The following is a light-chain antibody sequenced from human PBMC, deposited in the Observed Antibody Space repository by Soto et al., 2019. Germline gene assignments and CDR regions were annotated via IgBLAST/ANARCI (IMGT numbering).Light chain of an antibody. CDR2: AAS. J-gene: IGKJ4*01. CDR3: QQRAT. Sequence: DIQMTQSPSSLYASVGDRVTITCRASQSISSYLNWYQQKTGKATQLLIYAASSLQSGIPSRFSGSGSGTDITLTTSSLQPEGCATYYCQQRATFGGGTKVEIK. CDR1: QSISSY. V-gene: IGKV1-39*01.